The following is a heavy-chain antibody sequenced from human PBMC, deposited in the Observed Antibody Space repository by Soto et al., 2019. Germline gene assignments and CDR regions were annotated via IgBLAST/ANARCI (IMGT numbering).Heavy chain of an antibody. CDR2: INSDGSST. CDR1: GFTFSSYW. V-gene: IGHV3-74*01. Sequence: EVQLVESGGGLVQPGGSLRLSCAASGFTFSSYWMHWVRQAPGKGLVWVSRINSDGSSTSYADSVKGRFTISRDNAKNTLYLQMNSRRAEDTAVYYCARGPRAPGRSYYYYMDVWGKGTTVTVSS. CDR3: ARGPRAPGRSYYYYMDV. J-gene: IGHJ6*03. D-gene: IGHD1-26*01.